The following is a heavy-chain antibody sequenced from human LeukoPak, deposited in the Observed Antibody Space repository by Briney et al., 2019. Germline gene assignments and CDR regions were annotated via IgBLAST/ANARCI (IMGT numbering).Heavy chain of an antibody. CDR3: AAGTAADY. V-gene: IGHV3-11*03. CDR1: GIPFSDFY. J-gene: IGHJ4*02. D-gene: IGHD6-13*01. Sequence: PGGSLRLSCVVSGIPFSDFYMNWIWQAPGKGLEWISYVSSSSSYTDYAESVKGRFSISRDNAKSALYLEMSDLRVEDTAVYYCAAGTAADYWGQGTLVIVSS. CDR2: VSSSSSYT.